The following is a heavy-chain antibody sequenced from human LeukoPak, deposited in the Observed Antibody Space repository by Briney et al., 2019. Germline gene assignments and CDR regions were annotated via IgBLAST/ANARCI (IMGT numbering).Heavy chain of an antibody. Sequence: GGSLRLSCAASGFTFSSDAMSWVRQAPGEGLEWVSAISGSGGSTYYADSVKGRFTISRDNSKNTLYLQMNSLRAEDTAVYYCAKDRDYYDSSGYYLDYFDYWGQGTLVTVSS. V-gene: IGHV3-23*01. CDR3: AKDRDYYDSSGYYLDYFDY. CDR2: ISGSGGST. D-gene: IGHD3-22*01. J-gene: IGHJ4*02. CDR1: GFTFSSDA.